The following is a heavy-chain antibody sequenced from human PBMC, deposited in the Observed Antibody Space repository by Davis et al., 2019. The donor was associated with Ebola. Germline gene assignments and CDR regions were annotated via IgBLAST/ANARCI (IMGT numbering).Heavy chain of an antibody. V-gene: IGHV3-7*01. D-gene: IGHD1-7*01. CDR3: ARETSGYNWNLLTYYYYYGMDV. Sequence: GESLKISCAASGFTFSSYWMNWVRQAPGKGLEWVANIKQDGSEKYYVDSVKGRFTISRDNAKNSLYLQMNSLRAEDTAVYYCARETSGYNWNLLTYYYYYGMDVWGQGTTVTVSS. J-gene: IGHJ6*02. CDR1: GFTFSSYW. CDR2: IKQDGSEK.